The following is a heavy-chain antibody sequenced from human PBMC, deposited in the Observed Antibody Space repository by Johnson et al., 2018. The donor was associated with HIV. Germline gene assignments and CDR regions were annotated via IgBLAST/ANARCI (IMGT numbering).Heavy chain of an antibody. CDR3: AKVPYGGSADDAFDI. D-gene: IGHD1-26*01. Sequence: VQLVESGGGLVQPGGSLRLSCAASGFTFSNYDMHWVRQITGKRLEWVSGIDTAGNPFYAGSVKGRCTISRDNSRNTLYLQMNSLRVEDTAVYYCAKVPYGGSADDAFDIWGQGTMVTVSS. CDR2: IDTAGNP. CDR1: GFTFSNYD. J-gene: IGHJ3*02. V-gene: IGHV3-13*05.